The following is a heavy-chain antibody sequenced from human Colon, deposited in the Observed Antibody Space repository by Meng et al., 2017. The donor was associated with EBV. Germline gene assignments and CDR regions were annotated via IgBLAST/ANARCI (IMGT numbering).Heavy chain of an antibody. Sequence: QVQLQQWSAGLLKPSETLSLTCTVYGGSFSDSYWTWIRQPPGKGLEWIGEINHVGSTTYNPSLKSRVTISVDTSKNQFSLKLSSVTAADAAVYYCASSDCSGGTCYLDCWGQGTLVTVSS. J-gene: IGHJ4*02. CDR1: GGSFSDSY. CDR2: INHVGST. D-gene: IGHD2-15*01. V-gene: IGHV4-34*01. CDR3: ASSDCSGGTCYLDC.